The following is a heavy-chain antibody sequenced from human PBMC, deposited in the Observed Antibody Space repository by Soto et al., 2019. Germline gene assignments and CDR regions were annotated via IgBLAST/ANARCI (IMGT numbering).Heavy chain of an antibody. J-gene: IGHJ5*02. D-gene: IGHD3-10*01. CDR2: LYWDDDK. CDR1: GFSLSTPGAG. CDR3: VAGSFHNWFAP. V-gene: IGHV2-5*02. Sequence: QITLKESGPTLVKPTQTLTLTCTFSGFSLSTPGAGVGWIRQPPGKALEWLALLYWDDDKRYSPSLKSRLTITKDISKNQVVLRMANMDPVDTATFYCVAGSFHNWFAPRGQGTLVAVSA.